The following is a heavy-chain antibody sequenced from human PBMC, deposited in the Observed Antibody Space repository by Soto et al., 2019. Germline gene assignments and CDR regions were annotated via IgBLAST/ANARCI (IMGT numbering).Heavy chain of an antibody. CDR1: GFTFSNYA. D-gene: IGHD6-19*01. CDR3: AKLRAVAGGGVDY. CDR2: ISGSGTST. J-gene: IGHJ4*02. Sequence: GGSLRLSCAASGFTFSNYAMTWVRQAPGKGLEWVSAISGSGTSTYYADSVKGRFTISRDNPKNTLFLHMNSLTAEDTAVYYCAKLRAVAGGGVDYWGQGTLVTVSS. V-gene: IGHV3-23*01.